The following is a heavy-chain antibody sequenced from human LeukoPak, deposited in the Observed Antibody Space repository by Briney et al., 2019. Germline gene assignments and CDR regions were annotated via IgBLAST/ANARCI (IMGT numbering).Heavy chain of an antibody. CDR1: GFTFSSYA. V-gene: IGHV3-49*03. J-gene: IGHJ4*02. CDR2: IRSKAYGGTT. CDR3: TRVLSRHFDY. Sequence: GGSLRLSCAASGFTFSSYAMSWFRQAPGKGLEWVGFIRSKAYGGTTEYAASVKGRFTISRDDSKSIAYLQMNGLKTEDTAVYYCTRVLSRHFDYWGQGTLVTVSS. D-gene: IGHD3-3*02.